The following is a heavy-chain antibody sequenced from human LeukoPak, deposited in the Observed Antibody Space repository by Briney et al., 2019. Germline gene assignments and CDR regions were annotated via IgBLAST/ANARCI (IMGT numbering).Heavy chain of an antibody. D-gene: IGHD3-22*01. J-gene: IGHJ3*02. CDR1: GYKFNAYW. CDR2: IYPDDSDT. Sequence: GESLKISCKGSGYKFNAYWIAWVRQMPGKGLEWMGIIYPDDSDTRYSPSFQGQVTISADKSVSIAYLQWSSLKASDTAMYYCARRDYYDSSGYLNDAFGIWGQGTMVTVSS. V-gene: IGHV5-51*01. CDR3: ARRDYYDSSGYLNDAFGI.